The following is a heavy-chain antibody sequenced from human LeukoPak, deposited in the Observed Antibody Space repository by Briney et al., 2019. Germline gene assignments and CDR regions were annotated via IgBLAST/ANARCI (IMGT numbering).Heavy chain of an antibody. CDR1: GYTLTELS. J-gene: IGHJ4*02. CDR3: APYSRPLRAFDY. V-gene: IGHV1-24*01. D-gene: IGHD6-13*01. CDR2: FDPEDGET. Sequence: ASVKVSCKVSGYTLTELSMHWLRQAPGKGLEWMGGFDPEDGETIYAQKFQGRVTMTEDTSTDTAYMELSSLRSEDTAVYYCAPYSRPLRAFDYWGQGTLVTVSS.